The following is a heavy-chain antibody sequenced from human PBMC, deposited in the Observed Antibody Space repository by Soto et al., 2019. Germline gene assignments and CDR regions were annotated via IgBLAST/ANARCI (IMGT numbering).Heavy chain of an antibody. CDR3: ARHYSGSYYSHWFDP. J-gene: IGHJ5*02. V-gene: IGHV4-61*01. CDR2: IFYSGNT. CDR1: GDSVSSGSYY. D-gene: IGHD1-26*01. Sequence: WDTLSLTCSVSGDSVSSGSYYWSRFRQPPGKGLEWIGYIFYSGNTNYNPSLQSRVTISVDTSKNQFSLKLRSVTAADTAMYYCARHYSGSYYSHWFDPWGQGTLVTVSS.